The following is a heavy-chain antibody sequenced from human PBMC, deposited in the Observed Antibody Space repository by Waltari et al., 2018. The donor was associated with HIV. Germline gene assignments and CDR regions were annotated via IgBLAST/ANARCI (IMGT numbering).Heavy chain of an antibody. CDR2: INSDGTST. J-gene: IGHJ4*02. CDR1: GFTFSSYW. Sequence: EVQLVESGGGLVQPGGSLRLSCAASGFTFSSYWVHWVRQGPGKGLVWVSRINSDGTSTTYADSVRGRFTISRDNAKNTLYLQMNSLRAEDTAVYYCARSEMGATDYWGQGTLVTVSS. D-gene: IGHD1-26*01. V-gene: IGHV3-74*01. CDR3: ARSEMGATDY.